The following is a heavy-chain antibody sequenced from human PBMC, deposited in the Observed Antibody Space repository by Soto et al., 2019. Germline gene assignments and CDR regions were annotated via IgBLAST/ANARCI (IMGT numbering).Heavy chain of an antibody. Sequence: GGSLRLSCAASGFTFSSYAMSWVRQAPVKGLEWVSAFSGSGGSTYYADSVKGRFTISRDNSKNTLYLQMNSLRADDTAVYYCAKSGPGYYYYMDVWGKGTTVTVSS. CDR3: AKSGPGYYYYMDV. J-gene: IGHJ6*03. CDR2: FSGSGGST. D-gene: IGHD2-15*01. V-gene: IGHV3-23*01. CDR1: GFTFSSYA.